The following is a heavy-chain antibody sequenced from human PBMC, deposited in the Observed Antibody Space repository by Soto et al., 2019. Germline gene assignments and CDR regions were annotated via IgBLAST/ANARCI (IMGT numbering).Heavy chain of an antibody. D-gene: IGHD5-12*01. Sequence: SQTLSLTCAISGDSVSSNTASWNWIRQSPSRGLEWLGRTYFRSKWYNDYAVSVKSRIIINPDTSNNQFSLQLNSVTPEDTAVYFCAKGDDLGPKTGYAFDPWGQGIMVTVSS. CDR1: GDSVSSNTAS. V-gene: IGHV6-1*01. CDR2: TYFRSKWYN. J-gene: IGHJ5*02. CDR3: AKGDDLGPKTGYAFDP.